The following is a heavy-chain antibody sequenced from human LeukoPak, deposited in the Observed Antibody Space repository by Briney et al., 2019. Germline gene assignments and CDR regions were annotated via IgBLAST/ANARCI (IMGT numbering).Heavy chain of an antibody. CDR2: INHSGST. Sequence: GSLRLSCAASGFTFSNAWMSWVRQAPVKGLEWIGEINHSGSTNYNPSLKSRVTISVDTSKNQFSLKLSSVTAADTAVYYCARRRDYYVAAPGRNWFDPWGQGTLVTVSS. D-gene: IGHD3-10*02. CDR1: GFTFSNAW. J-gene: IGHJ5*02. CDR3: ARRRDYYVAAPGRNWFDP. V-gene: IGHV4-34*01.